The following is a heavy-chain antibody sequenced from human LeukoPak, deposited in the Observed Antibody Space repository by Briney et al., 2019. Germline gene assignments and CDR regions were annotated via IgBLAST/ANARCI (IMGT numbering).Heavy chain of an antibody. Sequence: GESLKISCKGSGYSFTTNWIGWVRQLPGKSLEWMGIIYPGDSEIRYSPSFQGQVTISADKSITTAYLQWSSLKASDTAMYYCVRSRGYSYGYSYYFDYWGQGTLVTVSS. CDR2: IYPGDSEI. J-gene: IGHJ4*02. D-gene: IGHD5-18*01. V-gene: IGHV5-51*01. CDR3: VRSRGYSYGYSYYFDY. CDR1: GYSFTTNW.